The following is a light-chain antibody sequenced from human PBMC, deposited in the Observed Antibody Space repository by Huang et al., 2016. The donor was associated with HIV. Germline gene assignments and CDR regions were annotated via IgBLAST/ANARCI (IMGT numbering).Light chain of an antibody. CDR1: QSVNSK. CDR3: QQYSKWPPNT. Sequence: EIVMTQSPATLSLSPGERATLSCRASQSVNSKLAWYQQKPGQAPRLLIYGASTRATGVPGRFSGSGSGIEFTLTISSLQSEDFAVYYCQQYSKWPPNTFGQGTKLESK. CDR2: GAS. V-gene: IGKV3-15*01. J-gene: IGKJ2*01.